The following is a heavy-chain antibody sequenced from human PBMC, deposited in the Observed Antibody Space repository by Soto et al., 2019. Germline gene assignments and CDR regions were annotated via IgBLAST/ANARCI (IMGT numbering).Heavy chain of an antibody. V-gene: IGHV3-48*02. J-gene: IGHJ6*02. CDR2: ISGTSSTK. Sequence: VGSLRLSCAASGFTFSSHAMNWVRQAPGKGLAWVSFISGTSSTKNYADSVKGRFTISRDNAKNSLYLQMSSLRDEDTAVYYCARRITMVRGPYYYYGLDVWGQGTTVTVSS. CDR3: ARRITMVRGPYYYYGLDV. D-gene: IGHD3-10*01. CDR1: GFTFSSHA.